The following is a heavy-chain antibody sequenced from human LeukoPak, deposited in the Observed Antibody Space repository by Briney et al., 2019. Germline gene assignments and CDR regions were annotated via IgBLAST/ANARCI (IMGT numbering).Heavy chain of an antibody. CDR1: GGSISSYY. CDR2: IYYSGST. Sequence: SETLSLTCTVSGGSISSYYWSWIRQPPGKGLEWIGYIYYSGSTNYNPSFKSRVTISVDTSKNQFSLKLSSVTAADTAVYYCASSSSAMGFDYWGQGTLVTVSS. V-gene: IGHV4-59*01. CDR3: ASSSSAMGFDY. D-gene: IGHD6-6*01. J-gene: IGHJ4*02.